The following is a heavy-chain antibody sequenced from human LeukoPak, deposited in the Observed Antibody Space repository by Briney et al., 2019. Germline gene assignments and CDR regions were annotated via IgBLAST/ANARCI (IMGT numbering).Heavy chain of an antibody. CDR2: IYTGGST. D-gene: IGHD3-16*01. CDR3: ARDMWGSFNEQYFDY. J-gene: IGHJ4*02. V-gene: IGHV4-61*02. CDR1: GGSISSSTSY. Sequence: PSETLSLTCIVSGGSISSSTSYWGWIRQSPGKGLEWIGRIYTGGSTNYNPSLKSRVTISLDTSKNQFSLKLSSVTAADTAVYYCARDMWGSFNEQYFDYWGQGTLVTVSS.